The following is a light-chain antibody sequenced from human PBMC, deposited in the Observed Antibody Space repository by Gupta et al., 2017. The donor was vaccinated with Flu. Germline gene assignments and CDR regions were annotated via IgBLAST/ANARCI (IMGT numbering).Light chain of an antibody. CDR1: SSNIGNNY. CDR3: GTWDISLSARV. Sequence: QSVLTQPPSVSAAPGQKVIISCSGSSSNIGNNYVSWYQQVPGTAPKLLIYNNNNRPSDIPDRFSGSKSGRSATLAITGLKTGDEADYYCGTWDISLSARVFGGGTKLTVL. J-gene: IGLJ3*02. V-gene: IGLV1-51*01. CDR2: NNN.